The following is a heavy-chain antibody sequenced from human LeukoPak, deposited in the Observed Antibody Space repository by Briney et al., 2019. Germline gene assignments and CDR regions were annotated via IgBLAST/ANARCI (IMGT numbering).Heavy chain of an antibody. V-gene: IGHV4-59*01. J-gene: IGHJ5*02. CDR1: GFTFSDYY. D-gene: IGHD2-15*01. Sequence: ESLRPSCAASGFTFSDYYMSWIRQPPGKGLEWIGYIYYSGSTNYNPSLKSRVTISVDTSKNQFSLKLSSVTAADTAVYYCARDKGWPPQSSWFDPWGQGTLVTVSS. CDR2: IYYSGST. CDR3: ARDKGWPPQSSWFDP.